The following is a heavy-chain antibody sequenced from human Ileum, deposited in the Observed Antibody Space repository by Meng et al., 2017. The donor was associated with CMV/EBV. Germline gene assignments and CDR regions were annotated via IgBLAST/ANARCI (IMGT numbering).Heavy chain of an antibody. CDR1: GFIFSNYA. CDR3: AKGLHKWNSLCDY. J-gene: IGHJ4*02. CDR2: ISGDADST. Sequence: EVQLLQSGVGLVQPGGALRLPGAASGFIFSNYALTWVRQAPGKGLEWVSVISGDADSTYYADSVKARFTISRDNSKNTLYLQMSSLRAEDTAVYYCAKGLHKWNSLCDYSSQGTLVTVSS. D-gene: IGHD1-7*01. V-gene: IGHV3-23*01.